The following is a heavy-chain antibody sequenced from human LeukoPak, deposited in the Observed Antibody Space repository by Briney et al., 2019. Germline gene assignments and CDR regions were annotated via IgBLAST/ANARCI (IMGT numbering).Heavy chain of an antibody. Sequence: PGGSLRLSCAASGFPLSSYGMDWVRQAPGKWLEWVAVISYDGSNKYYADSVKGRFTISRDNSKNTLYLQMNSLRAEDTAVYYCAKSKAGSYAFDIWGQGTMVTVSS. J-gene: IGHJ3*02. CDR2: ISYDGSNK. CDR1: GFPLSSYG. D-gene: IGHD3-10*01. CDR3: AKSKAGSYAFDI. V-gene: IGHV3-30*18.